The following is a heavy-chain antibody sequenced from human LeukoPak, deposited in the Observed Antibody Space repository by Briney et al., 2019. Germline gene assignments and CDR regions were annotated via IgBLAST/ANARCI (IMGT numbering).Heavy chain of an antibody. Sequence: SETLSLICTVSGGSISSYYRSWIRRPAGKGLEWIGRNYTSGRTYYYPYLKSRVTRSVDTSKNQFSLKLSSVAAADTAVYYCGRARYGYSKRTGEGYFDYWGQGTLVTVSS. D-gene: IGHD5-18*01. CDR3: GRARYGYSKRTGEGYFDY. CDR2: NYTSGRT. CDR1: GGSISSYY. J-gene: IGHJ4*02. V-gene: IGHV4-4*07.